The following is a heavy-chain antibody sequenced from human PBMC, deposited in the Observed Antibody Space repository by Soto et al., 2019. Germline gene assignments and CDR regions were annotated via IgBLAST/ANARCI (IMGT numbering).Heavy chain of an antibody. D-gene: IGHD4-17*01. J-gene: IGHJ2*01. CDR1: GFTFSNAW. Sequence: EVQLVESGGGLVKPWGSLRLSCEASGFTFSNAWMSWVRQAPGKGLEWVGRIKSKSDGGTRDYSAPVKGRFTISRDDSKNTLYLQMNSLKTEDTAVYYCTSDGDYGWYFDLWGRGTLVTVSS. V-gene: IGHV3-15*01. CDR2: IKSKSDGGTR. CDR3: TSDGDYGWYFDL.